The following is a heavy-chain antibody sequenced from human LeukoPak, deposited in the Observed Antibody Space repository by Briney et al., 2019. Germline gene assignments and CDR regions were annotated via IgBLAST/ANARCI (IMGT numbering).Heavy chain of an antibody. CDR1: GFTFSSYS. CDR2: ISSSSSTI. J-gene: IGHJ5*02. CDR3: ARGSSGWYGFDP. Sequence: GGSLRLSCAASGFTFSSYSMNWVRQAPGKGPEWVSYISSSSSTIYYADSVKGRFTISRDNAKHSLYLQMNSLRDEDTAVYYCARGSSGWYGFDPWGQGTLVTVSS. V-gene: IGHV3-48*02. D-gene: IGHD6-19*01.